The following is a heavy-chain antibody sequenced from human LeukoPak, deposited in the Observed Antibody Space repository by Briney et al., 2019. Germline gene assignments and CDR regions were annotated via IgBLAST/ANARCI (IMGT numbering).Heavy chain of an antibody. D-gene: IGHD6-19*01. CDR2: ISWNSGSI. V-gene: IGHV3-9*01. CDR1: GFTFDDYA. J-gene: IGHJ3*02. Sequence: PGRSLRLSCAASGFTFDDYAMRWVRQAPGKGLEWVSGISWNSGSIGYADSVKGRFTISRDNAKNSLYLQMNSLRAEDTALYYCAKGQWLAKDAFDIWGQGTMVTVSS. CDR3: AKGQWLAKDAFDI.